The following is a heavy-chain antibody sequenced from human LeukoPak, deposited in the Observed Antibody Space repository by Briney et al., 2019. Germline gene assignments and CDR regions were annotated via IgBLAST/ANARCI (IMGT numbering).Heavy chain of an antibody. CDR2: INPAGGST. CDR3: ARGVGATFDAFDI. CDR1: GYTFTSCH. D-gene: IGHD1-26*01. V-gene: IGHV1-46*01. J-gene: IGHJ3*02. Sequence: GASVKVSCKASGYTFTSCHMHWVRQAPGQGLEWMGIINPAGGSTSYAQKFQGRVTMTRDTSTSTVYMELSSLRSEDTAVYYCARGVGATFDAFDIWGQGTMVTVSS.